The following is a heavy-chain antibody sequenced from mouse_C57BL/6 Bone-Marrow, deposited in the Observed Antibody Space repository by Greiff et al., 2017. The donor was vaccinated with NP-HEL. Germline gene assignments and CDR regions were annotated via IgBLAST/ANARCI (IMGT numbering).Heavy chain of an antibody. V-gene: IGHV5-6*01. CDR1: GFTFSSYG. D-gene: IGHD1-1*01. J-gene: IGHJ2*01. Sequence: EVKLMESGGDLVKPGGSLKLSCAASGFTFSSYGMSWVRQTPDKRLEWVATISSGGSYTYYPDSVKGRFTISRDNAKNTLYLQMSSLKSEDTAMYYCACLLQGVDYWGQGTTLTVSS. CDR2: ISSGGSYT. CDR3: ACLLQGVDY.